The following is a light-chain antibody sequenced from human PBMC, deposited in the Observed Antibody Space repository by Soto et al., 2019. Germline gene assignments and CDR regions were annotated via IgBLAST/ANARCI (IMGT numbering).Light chain of an antibody. CDR2: EAT. Sequence: QSALTQPASVSGSPEQSITISCTGTSSDVGSYNLVSWYQQHPDKAPKVMIYEATKRPSGVSNRFSGSKSGNTASLTISGLQAEDEADYYCCAYAGSGTVVFGGGTKVTV. CDR1: SSDVGSYNL. J-gene: IGLJ3*02. V-gene: IGLV2-23*02. CDR3: CAYAGSGTVV.